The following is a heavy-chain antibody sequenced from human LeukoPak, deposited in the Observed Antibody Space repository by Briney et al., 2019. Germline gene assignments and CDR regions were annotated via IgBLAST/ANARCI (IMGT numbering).Heavy chain of an antibody. CDR2: INWNGGST. D-gene: IGHD4-17*01. Sequence: PGGSLRLSCAASGFTFDDYGMSWVRQAPGKGLEWVSGINWNGGSTGYADSVKGRFTISRDNAKNSLYLQMNSLRAEDTALYYCARDRFMTTVTTNFDYWGQGTLVTVSS. CDR3: ARDRFMTTVTTNFDY. J-gene: IGHJ4*02. CDR1: GFTFDDYG. V-gene: IGHV3-20*04.